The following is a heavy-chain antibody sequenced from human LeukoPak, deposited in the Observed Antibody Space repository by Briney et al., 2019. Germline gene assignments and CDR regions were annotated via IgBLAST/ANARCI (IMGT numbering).Heavy chain of an antibody. Sequence: ASVKVSCKASGYTFTSYYMHWVRQAPGQGLEWMGTINPSGGSTSYAQKFQGRVTMTRDTSTSTVYMELSSLRSEDTAVYYCARWFIAAAGTNWFDPWGQGTLVTVSS. CDR3: ARWFIAAAGTNWFDP. CDR1: GYTFTSYY. D-gene: IGHD6-13*01. CDR2: INPSGGST. J-gene: IGHJ5*02. V-gene: IGHV1-46*01.